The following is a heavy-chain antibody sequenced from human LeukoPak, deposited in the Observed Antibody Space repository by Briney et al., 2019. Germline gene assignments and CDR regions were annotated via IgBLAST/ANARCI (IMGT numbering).Heavy chain of an antibody. D-gene: IGHD1-26*01. Sequence: SSETLSLTCTVSGGSISSSSYYWGWIRQPPGKGLEWIGSIYYSGSTYYNPSLKSRVTISVDTSKNQFSLKLSSVTAADTAVYYCARHSGSYSSFDIWGQGTMVTVSS. CDR3: ARHSGSYSSFDI. J-gene: IGHJ3*02. CDR1: GGSISSSSYY. CDR2: IYYSGST. V-gene: IGHV4-39*01.